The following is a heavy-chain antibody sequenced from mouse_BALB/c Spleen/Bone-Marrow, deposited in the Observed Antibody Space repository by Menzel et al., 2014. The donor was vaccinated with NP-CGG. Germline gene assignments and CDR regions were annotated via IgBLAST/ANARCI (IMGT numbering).Heavy chain of an antibody. Sequence: VQLKQSGGGLVQPGGSLKLSCAASGFDFSRYWMSWVRQAPGKGLEWIGEINPDSSTINYTPSLKDKFIISRDDAKNTLYLQMSKVRSEDTALYYCARQGYYGSSDYWGQGTTLTVSS. CDR2: INPDSSTI. CDR3: ARQGYYGSSDY. V-gene: IGHV4-1*02. D-gene: IGHD1-1*01. J-gene: IGHJ2*01. CDR1: GFDFSRYW.